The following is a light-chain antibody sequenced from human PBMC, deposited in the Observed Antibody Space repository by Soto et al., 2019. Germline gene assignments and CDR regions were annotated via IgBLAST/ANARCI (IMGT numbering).Light chain of an antibody. V-gene: IGKV3-11*01. CDR2: DAS. Sequence: EVVWTECPVTLSLTPGDRATLSCRASQTVSTYLAWYQQKPGQAPRLLIYDASNRATGIPARFSGSGSGTDFTLTISSLEPEDFAVYYCQQRNNWPPDITFGQGTRLDIK. CDR1: QTVSTY. CDR3: QQRNNWPPDIT. J-gene: IGKJ5*01.